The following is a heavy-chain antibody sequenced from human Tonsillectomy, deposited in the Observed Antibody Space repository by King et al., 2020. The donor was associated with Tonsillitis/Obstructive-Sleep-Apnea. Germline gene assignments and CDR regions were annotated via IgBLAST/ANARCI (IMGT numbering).Heavy chain of an antibody. V-gene: IGHV4-59*01. CDR1: GGSISSYY. D-gene: IGHD3-22*01. CDR3: ARVVVADANSGYYIGNAFDI. Sequence: LQLQESGPGLVKPSETLSLTCTVSGGSISSYYWSWIRQPPGKGLEWIGDTYYSGNTNYNPSLKRRVTISVDTSKNQFSLKLSSVTAADTAVYYCARVVVADANSGYYIGNAFDIWGQGTMVTVSS. J-gene: IGHJ3*02. CDR2: TYYSGNT.